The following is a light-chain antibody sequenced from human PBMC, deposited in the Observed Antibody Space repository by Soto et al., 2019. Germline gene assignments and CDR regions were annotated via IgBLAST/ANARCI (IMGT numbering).Light chain of an antibody. Sequence: EIVLTQSPGTLSLSPGERATLSCRASQSVRSNSLAWYQQKPGQAPTLLVYGASRRATGIPDRFSGGGSGTDFTLTISRLEPEDFAVYYCQQYGSSGTFGQGTRLEIK. J-gene: IGKJ5*01. V-gene: IGKV3-20*01. CDR3: QQYGSSGT. CDR1: QSVRSNS. CDR2: GAS.